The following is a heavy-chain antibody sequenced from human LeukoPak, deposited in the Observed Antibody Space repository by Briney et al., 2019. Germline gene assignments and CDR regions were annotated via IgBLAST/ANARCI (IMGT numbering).Heavy chain of an antibody. CDR2: ISAYNGNT. CDR1: GYAFTSYG. D-gene: IGHD3-10*01. CDR3: ASVSMVRGRPFDY. V-gene: IGHV1-18*01. J-gene: IGHJ4*02. Sequence: ASVKVSCKASGYAFTSYGISWVRQAPGQGLEWMGWISAYNGNTNYAQKLQGRVTMTTDTSTSTAYMELRSLRSEDTAVYYCASVSMVRGRPFDYWGQGTLVTVSS.